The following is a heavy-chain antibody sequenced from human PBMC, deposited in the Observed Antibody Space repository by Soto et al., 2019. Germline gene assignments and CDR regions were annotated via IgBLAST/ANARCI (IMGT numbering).Heavy chain of an antibody. D-gene: IGHD3-10*01. CDR2: INPSGGTQ. CDR1: GYTFTSYF. Sequence: ASVKVSCKASGYTFTSYFVHWVRQAPGQGFEWMGKINPSGGTQAYAKNFQGRVTMTRNTSTSTVYMELTSLRSEDTPMYFCARVNPYPGYNWSAPWEKETLSTLAS. J-gene: IGHJ5*02. CDR3: ARVNPYPGYNWSAP. V-gene: IGHV1-46*01.